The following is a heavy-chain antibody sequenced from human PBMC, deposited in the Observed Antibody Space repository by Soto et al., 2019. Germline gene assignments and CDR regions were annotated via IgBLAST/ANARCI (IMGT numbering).Heavy chain of an antibody. D-gene: IGHD2-8*01. CDR2: IYHSGST. CDR1: GGSISSGGYS. J-gene: IGHJ4*02. CDR3: ARIVLMVYAAYFDY. Sequence: TLSLTCAVSGGSISSGGYSWSWIRQPPGKGLEWIGYIYHSGSTYYNPSLKSRVTISVDRSKNQFSLKLSSVTAADTAVYYCARIVLMVYAAYFDYWGQGTLVTVSS. V-gene: IGHV4-30-2*01.